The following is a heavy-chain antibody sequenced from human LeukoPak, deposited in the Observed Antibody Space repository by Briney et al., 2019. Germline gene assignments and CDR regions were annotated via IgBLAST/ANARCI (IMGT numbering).Heavy chain of an antibody. J-gene: IGHJ5*02. CDR1: GYTFTGNY. V-gene: IGHV1-2*02. CDR2: INPNSGGT. D-gene: IGHD3-10*01. Sequence: ASVKVSCKASGYTFTGNYMHWVRQAPGQGLEWMGWINPNSGGTNYAQKFQGRVTMTRDTSISTAYMELSRLRSDDTAVYYCARGTYYYGSETHNWFDPWGQGTLVTVSS. CDR3: ARGTYYYGSETHNWFDP.